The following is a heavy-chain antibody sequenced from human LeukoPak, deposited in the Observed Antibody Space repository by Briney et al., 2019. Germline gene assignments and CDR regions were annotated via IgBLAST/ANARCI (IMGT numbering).Heavy chain of an antibody. Sequence: GGSLRLFCAASGFTVSSNYMNWVRQAPGKGLEWVSVIYSGGSTYYADSVKGRFSISRDNSKNTLYLQMNSLRAEDTAAYYCARDEHPYCSGGSCLDYWGRGTLVTVSS. CDR3: ARDEHPYCSGGSCLDY. CDR2: IYSGGST. V-gene: IGHV3-66*02. CDR1: GFTVSSNY. J-gene: IGHJ4*02. D-gene: IGHD2-15*01.